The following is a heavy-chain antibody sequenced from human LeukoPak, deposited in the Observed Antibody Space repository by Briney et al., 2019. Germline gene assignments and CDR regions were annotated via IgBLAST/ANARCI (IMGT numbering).Heavy chain of an antibody. J-gene: IGHJ5*02. CDR1: GDSISSYY. D-gene: IGHD1-26*01. V-gene: IGHV4-59*01. CDR3: ARDGHGSGSYYHWFDP. Sequence: PSETLSLTCTVPGDSISSYYWSWIRQPPGKGLEWIGYIDYSGSTNYNPSLKSRVTISVDTSKNQFSLKLRSVTAADTAVYYCARDGHGSGSYYHWFDPWGQGTLVTVSS. CDR2: IDYSGST.